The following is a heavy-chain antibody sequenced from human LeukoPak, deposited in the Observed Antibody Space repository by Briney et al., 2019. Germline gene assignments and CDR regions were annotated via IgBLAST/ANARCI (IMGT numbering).Heavy chain of an antibody. CDR2: ITGSGGTT. CDR1: TFTFKRYA. V-gene: IGHV3-23*01. Sequence: GGSLRLSCAASTFTFKRYAMSWVRQAPGKGLEWGSAITGSGGTTYYADSVKGRLTIYRDNSKNTLYLQMNSLRAEDTAVYYCAKGVAVASPYYFDYWGQGTLVTVSS. J-gene: IGHJ4*02. CDR3: AKGVAVASPYYFDY. D-gene: IGHD6-19*01.